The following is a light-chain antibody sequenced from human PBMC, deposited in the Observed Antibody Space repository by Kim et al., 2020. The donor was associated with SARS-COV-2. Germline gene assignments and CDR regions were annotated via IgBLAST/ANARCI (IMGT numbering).Light chain of an antibody. CDR2: GAS. V-gene: IGKV1-13*02. Sequence: SASVRDSVTISCRASQGINSDLAWYQQKSGKTPKLLIFGASNLASGVPSRFSGSGSGTDFTLSISSLQPEDFATYYCHHFSTYPAFGGGTKVDIK. J-gene: IGKJ4*01. CDR1: QGINSD. CDR3: HHFSTYPA.